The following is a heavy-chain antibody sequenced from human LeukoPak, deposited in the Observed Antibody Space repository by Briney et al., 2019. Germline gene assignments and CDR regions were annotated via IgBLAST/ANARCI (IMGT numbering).Heavy chain of an antibody. Sequence: GGSLRLSCAASGFTFSSYWMSWVRQAPGKGLEWVGNIKQDGSEKYYVDSVKGRFTISRDNAKNSLYLQMNSLRAEDTAVYYCAGGPHYIVVDSWGQGTLVTVSS. CDR3: AGGPHYIVVDS. J-gene: IGHJ4*02. CDR2: IKQDGSEK. CDR1: GFTFSSYW. D-gene: IGHD2-21*01. V-gene: IGHV3-7*01.